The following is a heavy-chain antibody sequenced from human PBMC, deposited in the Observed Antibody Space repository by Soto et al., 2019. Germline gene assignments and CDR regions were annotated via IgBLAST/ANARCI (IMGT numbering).Heavy chain of an antibody. CDR2: ISAYNGNT. V-gene: IGHV1-18*04. CDR1: GYTFTGYY. J-gene: IGHJ6*03. Sequence: ASVKVSCKASGYTFTGYYMHWVRQAPGQGLEWMGWISAYNGNTNYAQELQGRVTMTTDTSTSTAYMELRSLRSDDTAVYYCARVRYCSSTSCPSWDYYYYMDVWGKGTTVTVSS. D-gene: IGHD2-2*01. CDR3: ARVRYCSSTSCPSWDYYYYMDV.